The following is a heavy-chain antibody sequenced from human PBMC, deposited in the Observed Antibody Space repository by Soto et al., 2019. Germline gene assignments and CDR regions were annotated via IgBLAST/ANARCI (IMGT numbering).Heavy chain of an antibody. Sequence: NPSETLSLTCPVSGGSISSSTNYWGWIRQPPGKGLEWIGSIYYGGSTYYNPSLKSRVTISVDTSKNQFSLKLSSVTAADTAVYYCARHXYYYGSGSYYNEDWFDPWGQGTLVTVSS. D-gene: IGHD3-10*01. J-gene: IGHJ5*02. CDR1: GGSISSSTNY. CDR2: IYYGGST. V-gene: IGHV4-39*01. CDR3: ARHXYYYGSGSYYNEDWFDP.